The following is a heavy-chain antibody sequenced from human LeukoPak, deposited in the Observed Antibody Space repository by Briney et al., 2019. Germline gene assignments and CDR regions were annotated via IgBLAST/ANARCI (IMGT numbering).Heavy chain of an antibody. CDR1: GFTFSSYG. CDR2: ISSSSSTI. J-gene: IGHJ3*02. V-gene: IGHV3-48*01. Sequence: GGSLRLSCAASGFTFSSYGMTWVRQAPGKGLEWVSYISSSSSTIHYADSVKGRFTISRDNAKNSLYLQMNSLRAEDTAVYYCARDPQRYYDSSGYLVDDAFDIWGQGTMVTVSS. CDR3: ARDPQRYYDSSGYLVDDAFDI. D-gene: IGHD3-22*01.